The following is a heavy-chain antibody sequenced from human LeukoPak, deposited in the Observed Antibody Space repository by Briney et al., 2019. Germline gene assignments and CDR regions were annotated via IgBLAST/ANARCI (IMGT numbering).Heavy chain of an antibody. CDR2: INHSGNT. CDR3: ACSAQYSYYYYMDV. Sequence: PSETLSLTCAVYGGSFSGYYWSWIRQPPGKGLEWIGEINHSGNTNYNPSLKSRVTISVDTSKNQLSLKLNSVTAADTAEYYCACSAQYSYYYYMDVWGKGTTVTVSS. J-gene: IGHJ6*03. CDR1: GGSFSGYY. V-gene: IGHV4-34*01. D-gene: IGHD6-25*01.